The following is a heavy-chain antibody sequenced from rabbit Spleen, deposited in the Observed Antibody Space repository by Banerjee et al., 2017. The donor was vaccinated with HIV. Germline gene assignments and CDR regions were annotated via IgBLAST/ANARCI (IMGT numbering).Heavy chain of an antibody. V-gene: IGHV1S45*01. J-gene: IGHJ4*01. Sequence: EQLEESGGDLVKPGASLTLTCTASGFSFSDRDVMCWVRQAPGKGLEWIACINAATAKPVYATWAKGRFTISRTSSTTVTLRMTSLTATDTATYFCARDLVGVIGWNFNLWGPGTLVTVS. CDR3: ARDLVGVIGWNFNL. D-gene: IGHD1-1*01. CDR2: INAATAKP. CDR1: GFSFSDRDV.